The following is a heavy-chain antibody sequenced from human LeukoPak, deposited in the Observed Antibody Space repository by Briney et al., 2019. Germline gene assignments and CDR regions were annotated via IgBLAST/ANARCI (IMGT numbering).Heavy chain of an antibody. CDR2: ISYDGSNK. Sequence: GRSLRLSCAASGFTFSSYGMHWVRQAPGKGLEWVAVISYDGSNKYYADSVKGRFTISRDNSKNTLYLQMNSLRAEDTAVYYCAKAGSRGNFDYWGQGTLVTVSS. J-gene: IGHJ4*02. V-gene: IGHV3-30*18. CDR3: AKAGSRGNFDY. CDR1: GFTFSSYG.